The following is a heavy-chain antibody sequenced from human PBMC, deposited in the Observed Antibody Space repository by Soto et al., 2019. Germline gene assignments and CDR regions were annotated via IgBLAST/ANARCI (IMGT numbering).Heavy chain of an antibody. Sequence: ASVKVSCKSSGYTFTDYDITWVRQAPGQGLEWMGWSDTYNENANYAQKFRGRVTMTTDTSTSTAYMELRSLRSDDTAIYYCARLKIHDYGDYVNWFDPWGQGTLVTVS. D-gene: IGHD4-17*01. J-gene: IGHJ5*02. CDR2: SDTYNENA. V-gene: IGHV1-18*04. CDR1: GYTFTDYD. CDR3: ARLKIHDYGDYVNWFDP.